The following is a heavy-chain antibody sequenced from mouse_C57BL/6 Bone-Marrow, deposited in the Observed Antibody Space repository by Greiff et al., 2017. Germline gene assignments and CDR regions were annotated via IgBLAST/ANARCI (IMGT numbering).Heavy chain of an antibody. CDR2: IDPSDSYT. D-gene: IGHD1-2*01. V-gene: IGHV1-69*01. CDR1: GYTFTSYW. J-gene: IGHJ2*01. CDR3: ARERGYYGLFVY. Sequence: QVQLQQPGAELVMPGASVKLSCKASGYTFTSYWMHWVKQRPGQGLEWIGEIDPSDSYTNYNQKFKGKSTLTVDKSSSTAYMQLSRLTSEDSAVYYCARERGYYGLFVYWGQGTTLTVSS.